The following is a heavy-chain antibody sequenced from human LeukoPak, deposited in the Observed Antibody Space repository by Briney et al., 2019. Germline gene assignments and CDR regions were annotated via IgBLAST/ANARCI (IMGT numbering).Heavy chain of an antibody. CDR3: ARDTKYAFDN. V-gene: IGHV3-48*01. J-gene: IGHJ4*02. D-gene: IGHD2-2*01. CDR1: GFTFSSYS. Sequence: GGSLRLSCAASGFTFSSYSMNWVRQAPGKGLEWISYIGISSGNTTYADSVKGRFTISGDKAKNSVYLQMNSLRVEDTAVYYCARDTKYAFDNWGQGTLVTVSS. CDR2: IGISSGNT.